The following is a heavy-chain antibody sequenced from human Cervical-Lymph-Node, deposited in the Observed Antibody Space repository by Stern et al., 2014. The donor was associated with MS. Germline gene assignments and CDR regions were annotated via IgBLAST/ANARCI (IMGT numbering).Heavy chain of an antibody. D-gene: IGHD3-10*01. Sequence: VQLVESGGGLEQPGRSLRLSCVAAGFTFEEFAMHWVRQVPGKGLEWVSSISYNSEKSAYVDSVKGRFTISRDNAKNVLYLQMNSLRAEDTAFYYCAKGDIWFGELRSFDPLVIWGQGTTVTVA. V-gene: IGHV3-9*01. CDR3: AKGDIWFGELRSFDPLVI. J-gene: IGHJ3*02. CDR2: ISYNSEKS. CDR1: GFTFEEFA.